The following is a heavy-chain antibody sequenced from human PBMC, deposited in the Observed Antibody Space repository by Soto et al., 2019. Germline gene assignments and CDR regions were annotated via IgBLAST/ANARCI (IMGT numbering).Heavy chain of an antibody. V-gene: IGHV3-23*01. CDR3: AKSRYSDSSGDFYDY. CDR1: GFTFSTFA. CDR2: ISGSGGTT. J-gene: IGHJ4*02. Sequence: GGSLRLSCAASGFTFSTFAMSWVRQAPGKGMEWVSAISGSGGTTYNADSVKGRFTISRDNSNNTLFLQMNSLRAEDTAVYYCAKSRYSDSSGDFYDYWGQGTLVTVS. D-gene: IGHD3-22*01.